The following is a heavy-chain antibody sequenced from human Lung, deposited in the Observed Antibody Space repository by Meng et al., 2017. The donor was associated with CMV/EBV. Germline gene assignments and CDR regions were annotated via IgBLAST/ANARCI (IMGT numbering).Heavy chain of an antibody. CDR3: ARGSPPAGGEFRTRGVDS. J-gene: IGHJ4*02. Sequence: FSSPALGCLRQSHGPGLEWMGGLVPPSGAPNYAQRLQGRVTITTDGSSTTAYMELSSLRSDDTAIYFCARGSPPAGGEFRTRGVDSWGQGTLVTVSS. D-gene: IGHD3-10*01. V-gene: IGHV1-69*05. CDR1: FSSPA. CDR2: LVPPSGAP.